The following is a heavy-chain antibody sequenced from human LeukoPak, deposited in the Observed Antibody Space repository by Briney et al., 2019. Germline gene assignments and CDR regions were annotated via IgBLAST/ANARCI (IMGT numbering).Heavy chain of an antibody. CDR2: ISYDGSNK. D-gene: IGHD2-15*01. V-gene: IGHV3-30*18. J-gene: IGHJ4*02. CDR1: GFTFSSYG. CDR3: AKDLGYCSGGSCYHFDY. Sequence: PGGSLRLSCAASGFTFSSYGMHWVRQAPGKGLEWVAVISYDGSNKYYADSVKGRFTISRDNSKNTLYLQMNSLRAEDTAVYYCAKDLGYCSGGSCYHFDYWAREPWSPSPQ.